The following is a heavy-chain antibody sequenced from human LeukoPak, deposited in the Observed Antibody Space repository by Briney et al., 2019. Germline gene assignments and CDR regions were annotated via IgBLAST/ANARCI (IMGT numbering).Heavy chain of an antibody. CDR3: ARGQVPAARGYNWFDP. V-gene: IGHV4-34*01. Sequence: SETLSLTCAVYGWSFNDYYWNWIRQPPGKGLEWIGEINARGDTNYSPSLKSRVTISVDTSKKQFSLRLTSMIAADTALYYCARGQVPAARGYNWFDPWGQGTLVTVSS. J-gene: IGHJ5*02. CDR1: GWSFNDYY. CDR2: INARGDT. D-gene: IGHD2-2*01.